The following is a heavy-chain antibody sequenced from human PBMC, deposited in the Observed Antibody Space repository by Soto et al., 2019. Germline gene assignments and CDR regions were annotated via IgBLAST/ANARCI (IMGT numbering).Heavy chain of an antibody. Sequence: QLQLQESGPGLVKPSETLSLTCTVAGGSISSSSYYWGWIRQPPGKGLEWIGSIYYSGSTYYNPSLKSRATISVDTSKNQFSLKLRSVTAADTAVYYCASLHHTSRIMITFGGIGDYWGQGTLVTVSS. CDR1: GGSISSSSYY. D-gene: IGHD3-16*01. J-gene: IGHJ4*02. V-gene: IGHV4-39*01. CDR3: ASLHHTSRIMITFGGIGDY. CDR2: IYYSGST.